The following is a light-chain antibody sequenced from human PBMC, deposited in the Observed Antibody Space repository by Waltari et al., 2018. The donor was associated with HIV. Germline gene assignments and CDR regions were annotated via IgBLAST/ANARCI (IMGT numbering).Light chain of an antibody. CDR2: QDS. CDR1: KLGDRY. V-gene: IGLV3-1*01. CDR3: QAWDSSTVV. J-gene: IGLJ2*01. Sequence: SYELTQPPSVSVSPGQTARITCPGDKLGDRYACWYQQKPGQSPGLVIYQDSKRPSGIPERFSGSNSGNTATLTISGTQAMDEADYYCQAWDSSTVVFGGGTKLTVL.